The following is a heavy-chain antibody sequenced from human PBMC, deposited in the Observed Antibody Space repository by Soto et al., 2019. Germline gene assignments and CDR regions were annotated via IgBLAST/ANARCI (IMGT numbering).Heavy chain of an antibody. CDR3: ARIKWAIAAAGALFDY. D-gene: IGHD6-13*01. CDR1: GYTFTSYA. J-gene: IGHJ4*02. V-gene: IGHV1-3*01. Sequence: ASVKVSGKASGYTFTSYAMHWVRQAPGQRLEWMGWINAGNGNTKYSQKFQGRVTITRDTSASTAYMELSSLRSEDTAVYYCARIKWAIAAAGALFDYWGQGTLVTVSS. CDR2: INAGNGNT.